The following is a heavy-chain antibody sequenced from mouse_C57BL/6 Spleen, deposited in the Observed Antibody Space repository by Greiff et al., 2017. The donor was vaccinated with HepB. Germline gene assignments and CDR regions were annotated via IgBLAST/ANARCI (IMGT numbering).Heavy chain of an antibody. J-gene: IGHJ4*01. Sequence: VQLQQPGAELVKPGASVKMSCKASGYTFTSYWITWVKQRPGQGLEWIGDIYPGSGSTNYNEKFKSKATLTVDTSSSTAYMQLSSLTSEDSAVYYCARVEVYGNYGMDYWGQGTSVTVSS. V-gene: IGHV1-55*01. CDR3: ARVEVYGNYGMDY. CDR1: GYTFTSYW. CDR2: IYPGSGST. D-gene: IGHD2-1*01.